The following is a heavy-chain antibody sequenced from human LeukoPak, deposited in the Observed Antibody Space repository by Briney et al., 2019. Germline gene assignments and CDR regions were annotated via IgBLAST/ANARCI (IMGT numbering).Heavy chain of an antibody. CDR3: ARDGPSVYFDY. Sequence: ASVKVSCKASGYIFTGYYMRWVRQAPGQGLEWMGWINPNSGGTNYAQKFQGRVAMTRDTSISTAYMELSRLRSDDTAVYYCARDGPSVYFDYWGQGALVTVSS. CDR2: INPNSGGT. J-gene: IGHJ4*02. V-gene: IGHV1-2*02. CDR1: GYIFTGYY.